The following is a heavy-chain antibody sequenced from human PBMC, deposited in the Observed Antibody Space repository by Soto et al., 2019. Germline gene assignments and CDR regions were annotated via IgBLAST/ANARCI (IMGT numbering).Heavy chain of an antibody. J-gene: IGHJ3*02. CDR3: AKDLDDWSFDI. D-gene: IGHD3-9*01. CDR2: ISGTISFT. V-gene: IGHV3-11*06. CDR1: GFTFSDYY. Sequence: GGSLRLSCAASGFTFSDYYMTWIRQAPGKGLEWLSYISGTISFTNYADSVKGRFTISRDNSKNTLYLQMNSLRAEDTAVYYCAKDLDDWSFDIWGQGTMVTASS.